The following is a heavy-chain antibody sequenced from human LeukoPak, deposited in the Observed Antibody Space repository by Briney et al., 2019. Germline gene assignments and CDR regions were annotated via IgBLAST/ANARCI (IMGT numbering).Heavy chain of an antibody. Sequence: GGSLRLSCAASGFTFIDYCMSWIRQAPGKGLEWVSYISSSGSTIYYADSVKGRFTIPMDNAKNSLYLQMNSLRAEDTAVYYCARDLSSGRYSYGQGVYWGQGTLVTVSS. V-gene: IGHV3-11*01. D-gene: IGHD5-18*01. CDR1: GFTFIDYC. CDR2: ISSSGSTI. CDR3: ARDLSSGRYSYGQGVY. J-gene: IGHJ4*02.